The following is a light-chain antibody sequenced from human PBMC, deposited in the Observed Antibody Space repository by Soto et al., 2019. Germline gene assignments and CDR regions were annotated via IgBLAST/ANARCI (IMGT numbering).Light chain of an antibody. CDR3: CSYTSSSTYV. CDR2: DVT. Sequence: QSVLTQPPSVSGSPGQSVTISCTGTIGDVGFYARVSWYQQPPGTVPKLLIYDVTSRPSGVPDRFSGSQSRKTASLTISGLRAEDEADYYGCSYTSSSTYVFGPGTNVTVL. J-gene: IGLJ1*01. CDR1: IGDVGFYAR. V-gene: IGLV2-18*02.